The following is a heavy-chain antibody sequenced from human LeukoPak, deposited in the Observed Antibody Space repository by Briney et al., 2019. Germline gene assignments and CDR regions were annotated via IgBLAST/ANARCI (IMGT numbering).Heavy chain of an antibody. J-gene: IGHJ4*02. V-gene: IGHV3-7*01. CDR1: GFTFSSYW. Sequence: GGSLRLSCAASGFTFSSYWMSWVRQAPVKGLEWVANIKQDGSEKYYVDSVKGRFTISRDNAKNSLYLQMNSLRAEDTAVYYCARGSIAVAGTFHYWGQGTLVTVSS. CDR2: IKQDGSEK. CDR3: ARGSIAVAGTFHY. D-gene: IGHD6-19*01.